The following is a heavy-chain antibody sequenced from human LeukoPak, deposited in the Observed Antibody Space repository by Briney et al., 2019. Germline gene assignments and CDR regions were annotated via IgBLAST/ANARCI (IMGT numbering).Heavy chain of an antibody. CDR1: GGSISRSDW. CDR2: IFHSGST. Sequence: PSETLSLTCAVSGGSISRSDWWSWVRQSPGKGLEWIGEIFHSGSTKYNPSLKSRVTISVDKSKNQFSLNLTSVTAADTAMYYCAGDASLQTGAFDVWGQGTMVTVSS. V-gene: IGHV4-4*02. J-gene: IGHJ3*01. D-gene: IGHD5-24*01. CDR3: AGDASLQTGAFDV.